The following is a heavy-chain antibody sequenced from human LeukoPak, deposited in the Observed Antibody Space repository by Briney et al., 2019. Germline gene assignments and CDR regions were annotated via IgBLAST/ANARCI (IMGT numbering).Heavy chain of an antibody. Sequence: GGSLRLSCAASGFTFSSYAMSWVRQAPGKGLEWVSAISGSGGSTYYADAVKGRFTISRDNSKNTLYLQMNSLRAEDTAVYYCAKTPLIWGFAYWYFDLWGRGTLVTASS. D-gene: IGHD3-16*01. V-gene: IGHV3-23*01. J-gene: IGHJ2*01. CDR3: AKTPLIWGFAYWYFDL. CDR1: GFTFSSYA. CDR2: ISGSGGST.